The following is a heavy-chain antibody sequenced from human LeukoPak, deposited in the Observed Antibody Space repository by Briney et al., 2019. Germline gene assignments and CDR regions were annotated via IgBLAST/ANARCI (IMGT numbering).Heavy chain of an antibody. CDR1: GYSISSGYY. D-gene: IGHD3-10*01. Sequence: PSETLSLTCAVSGYSISSGYYWGWIRQPPGKGLEWVGSIYHSGSTYCNPSLKSRVTISVDTSKNQFSLKLSSVTAADTAVYYCVGVGSGSYSFDYWGQGTLVTVSS. CDR2: IYHSGST. CDR3: VGVGSGSYSFDY. J-gene: IGHJ4*02. V-gene: IGHV4-38-2*01.